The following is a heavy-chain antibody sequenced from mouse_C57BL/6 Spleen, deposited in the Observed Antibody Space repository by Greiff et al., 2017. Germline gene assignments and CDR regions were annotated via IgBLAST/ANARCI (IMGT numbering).Heavy chain of an antibody. CDR2: ILPGSGST. J-gene: IGHJ4*01. Sequence: VQLQESGAELMKPGASVKLSCKATGYTFTGYWIEWVKQRPGHGLEWIGEILPGSGSTNYNEKFKGTATFTADTSSNTAYMQLSSLTTEDSAIYYCARGSSTVVAYYYAMDDWGQGTSVTVSS. D-gene: IGHD1-1*01. CDR1: GYTFTGYW. V-gene: IGHV1-9*01. CDR3: ARGSSTVVAYYYAMDD.